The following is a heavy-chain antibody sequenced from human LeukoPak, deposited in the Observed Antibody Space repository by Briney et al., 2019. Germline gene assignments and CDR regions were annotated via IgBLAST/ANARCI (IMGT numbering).Heavy chain of an antibody. CDR3: ARVATGFGLYYFDY. CDR2: ISYSGST. D-gene: IGHD5-12*01. J-gene: IGHJ4*02. Sequence: SETLSLTCTVSGDSISPYYWSWIRQPPGKELEWIGYISYSGSTYYNPSLKSRVTISVDTSKNQFSLKLSSVTAADTAVYYCARVATGFGLYYFDYWGQGTLVTVSS. CDR1: GDSISPYY. V-gene: IGHV4-59*08.